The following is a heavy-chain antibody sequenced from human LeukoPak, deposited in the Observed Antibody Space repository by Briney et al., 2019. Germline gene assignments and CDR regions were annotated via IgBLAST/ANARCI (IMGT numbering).Heavy chain of an antibody. D-gene: IGHD3-22*01. V-gene: IGHV3-7*01. Sequence: GGSLRLSCAASGFTFSSYWMSWVRQAPGKGLERVANIKQDGSEKYYVDSVKGRFTISRDNAKNSLYLQMNSLRAEDTAVYYCARVTADYYDSSGYYPYWGQGTLVTVSS. J-gene: IGHJ4*02. CDR3: ARVTADYYDSSGYYPY. CDR2: IKQDGSEK. CDR1: GFTFSSYW.